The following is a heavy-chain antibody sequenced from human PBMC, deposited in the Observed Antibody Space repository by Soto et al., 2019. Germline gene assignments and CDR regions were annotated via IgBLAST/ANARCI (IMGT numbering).Heavy chain of an antibody. CDR1: GFTFSSYA. J-gene: IGHJ4*02. CDR2: VRGNGQGI. CDR3: AKDRDYPRDYFHY. D-gene: IGHD3-10*01. Sequence: GGSLRLSCAASGFTFSSYAMSWVRQAPGKGLEWVSAVRGNGQGIYYADSVRGRFTISRDNSKNTVFLHMDSLRAEDTAVYYCAKDRDYPRDYFHYWGQGTLVTVSS. V-gene: IGHV3-23*01.